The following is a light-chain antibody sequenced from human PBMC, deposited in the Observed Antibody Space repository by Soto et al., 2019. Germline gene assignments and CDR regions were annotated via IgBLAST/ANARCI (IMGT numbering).Light chain of an antibody. J-gene: IGLJ1*01. V-gene: IGLV2-23*02. CDR2: EVS. CDR3: CSYAGSSYV. Sequence: QSALTQPASVSGSPGQSITISCTGTSSDVGSYNLVSWYQQHPGKAPKLMIYEVSTRPSGVSNRFSGSKSGNTASLTISGLQAEDDADYYCCSYAGSSYVFGTGTKLTVL. CDR1: SSDVGSYNL.